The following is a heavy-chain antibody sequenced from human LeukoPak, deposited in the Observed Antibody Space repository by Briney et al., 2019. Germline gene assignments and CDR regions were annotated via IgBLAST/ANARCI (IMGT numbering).Heavy chain of an antibody. D-gene: IGHD5-24*01. CDR2: FDPEDGET. Sequence: ASVKVSCKVSGYTLTELSMHWVRQAPGKGLEWMGGFDPEDGETIYAQKFQGRVTMTEDTSTDTACMELSSLRSEDTAVYYCATDWIRRDGQVDYWGQGTLVTVSS. J-gene: IGHJ4*02. CDR3: ATDWIRRDGQVDY. CDR1: GYTLTELS. V-gene: IGHV1-24*01.